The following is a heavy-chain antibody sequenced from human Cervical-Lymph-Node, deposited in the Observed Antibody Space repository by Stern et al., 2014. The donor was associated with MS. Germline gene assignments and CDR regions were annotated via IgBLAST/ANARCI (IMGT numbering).Heavy chain of an antibody. J-gene: IGHJ6*02. CDR2: LDWDDDK. D-gene: IGHD4-17*01. CDR1: GFSLSTSGMC. CDR3: ARMRKGYGDLNYYGMDV. Sequence: QITLQESGPALVKPTQTLTLTCTFSGFSLSTSGMCVNWIRQPPGKALEWLALLDWDDDKYYNTSLKTRLTISKDTSKNQVVLTVTNMDPEDTGTYYCARMRKGYGDLNYYGMDVWGQGTTVTVSS. V-gene: IGHV2-70*01.